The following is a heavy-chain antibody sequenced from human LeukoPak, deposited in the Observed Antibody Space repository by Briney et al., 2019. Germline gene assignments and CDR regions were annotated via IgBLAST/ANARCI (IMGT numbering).Heavy chain of an antibody. CDR3: AKGMFFDPCNAFDI. D-gene: IGHD3/OR15-3a*01. V-gene: IGHV3-9*01. J-gene: IGHJ3*02. CDR2: ISWNSGSI. Sequence: GRSLRLSCAASGFTFDDYAMHWVRQAPGKGLEWVSGISWNSGSIGYADSAKGRFTISRDNAKNSLYLQMNSLRAEDTALYYCAKGMFFDPCNAFDIWGQGTMVTVSS. CDR1: GFTFDDYA.